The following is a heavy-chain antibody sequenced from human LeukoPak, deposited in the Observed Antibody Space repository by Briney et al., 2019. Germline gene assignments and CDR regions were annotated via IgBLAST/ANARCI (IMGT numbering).Heavy chain of an antibody. J-gene: IGHJ4*02. CDR1: GYTFTNYY. D-gene: IGHD5-24*01. Sequence: ASVKVSCKASGYTFTNYYMHWVRQAPGHGLEWMGIINPSGGSTSYAQKFQGRVTMTRDTSTRTVYMELSSLTSGDTAVYYCARDVEMATITGGPSEYWGQGTLVTVSS. V-gene: IGHV1-46*01. CDR2: INPSGGST. CDR3: ARDVEMATITGGPSEY.